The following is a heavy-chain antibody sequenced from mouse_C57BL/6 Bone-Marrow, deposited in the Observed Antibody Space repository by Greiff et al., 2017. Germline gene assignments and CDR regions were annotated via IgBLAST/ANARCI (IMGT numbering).Heavy chain of an antibody. CDR2: IYPGCGNP. CDR3: ARGGYVGY. D-gene: IGHD2-2*01. V-gene: IGHV1-76*01. J-gene: IGHJ2*01. CDR1: GYTFTDYY. Sequence: VQLQEPGAELVRPGASVKLSCKASGYTFTDYYINWVKQRPGQGLEWIARIYPGCGNPYYNEKFKGKATLTADKSSSTAYMQLSSLTSEDSAAYCCARGGYVGYWGQGTTLTVAS.